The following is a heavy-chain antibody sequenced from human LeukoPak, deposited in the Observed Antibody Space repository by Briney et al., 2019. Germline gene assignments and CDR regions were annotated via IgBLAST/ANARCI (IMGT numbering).Heavy chain of an antibody. CDR3: ARQHYSNYGGYYGTDV. J-gene: IGHJ6*02. V-gene: IGHV4-4*02. CDR2: IYHSGST. Sequence: SGTLSLTCAVSGGSISSSNWWSWVRQPPGKGLEWIGEIYHSGSTNYNPSLKSRVTISVDKSKNQFSLKLSSVTAADTAVYYCARQHYSNYGGYYGTDVWGQGTTVTVSS. D-gene: IGHD4-11*01. CDR1: GGSISSSNW.